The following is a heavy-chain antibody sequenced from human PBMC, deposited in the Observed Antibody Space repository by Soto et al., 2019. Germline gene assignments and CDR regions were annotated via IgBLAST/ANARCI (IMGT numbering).Heavy chain of an antibody. CDR1: GFMFSSAW. D-gene: IGHD1-1*01. CDR3: YGGWNDF. Sequence: EVQVVESGGDLVEPGGSLRLSCVTSGFMFSSAWMSWVRQGPGKGLEWVARIKSKNAGGAADYAAPVNGRFSISRDDSKSTVSLQMNILRAEDTALYYCYGGWNDFWGQGTLVTVSS. CDR2: IKSKNAGGAA. V-gene: IGHV3-15*01. J-gene: IGHJ4*02.